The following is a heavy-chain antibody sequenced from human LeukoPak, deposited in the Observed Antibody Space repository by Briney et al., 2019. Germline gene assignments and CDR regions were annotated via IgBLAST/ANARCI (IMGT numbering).Heavy chain of an antibody. CDR2: ISWNSGSI. Sequence: GRSLRLSCAASGFTFDDYAMHWVRQAPGKGLEWVSGISWNSGSIGYADSVKGRFTIPRDNAKNSLYLQMNSLRAEDTALYYCAKDLWAQFTVTIDYWGQGTLVTVSS. J-gene: IGHJ4*02. CDR1: GFTFDDYA. CDR3: AKDLWAQFTVTIDY. D-gene: IGHD4-11*01. V-gene: IGHV3-9*01.